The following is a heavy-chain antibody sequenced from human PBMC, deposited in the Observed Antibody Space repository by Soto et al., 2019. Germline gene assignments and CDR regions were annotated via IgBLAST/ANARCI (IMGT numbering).Heavy chain of an antibody. CDR2: IYYSGST. CDR3: ARGLAARPPRDPIEHFDS. Sequence: QVQLQESGPGLVKPSETLSLTCSVSGGSISGYYWSWIRQPPGKGLEWIGHIYYSGSTNYNPSLKSRVTISVDTSRNQFSLKLSSATAADTAVYYCARGLAARPPRDPIEHFDSWGQGTLVTVSS. V-gene: IGHV4-59*08. CDR1: GGSISGYY. J-gene: IGHJ4*02. D-gene: IGHD6-6*01.